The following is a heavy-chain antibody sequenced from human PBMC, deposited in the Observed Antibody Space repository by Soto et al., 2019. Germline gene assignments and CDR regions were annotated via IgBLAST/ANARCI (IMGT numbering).Heavy chain of an antibody. CDR2: TYWDDDN. Sequence: QITLEESGPTLVKPTQTLTLTCTFSGFSLNERAVGVGWIRQPPGKALEWLAFTYWDDDNHYSPSLKNRLTLTKDTAKNQVVLTMTNTDPADTATDYCAHGSGWLFDYWGQGTQVTVSS. J-gene: IGHJ4*02. CDR3: AHGSGWLFDY. D-gene: IGHD6-19*01. CDR1: GFSLNERAVG. V-gene: IGHV2-5*02.